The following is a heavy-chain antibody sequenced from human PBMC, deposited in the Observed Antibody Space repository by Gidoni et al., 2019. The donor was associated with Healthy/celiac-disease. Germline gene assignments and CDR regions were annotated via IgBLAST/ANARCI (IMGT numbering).Heavy chain of an antibody. Sequence: QGQLVESGGGVVQHGRSLRLAWAAAGINVSSYGMHWVRQAPGKGLGWVAVIWYDGSNKYYADSVKGRFTISRDNSKNTLYLQMNSLRAEDTAVYYCARDPAGSGSYLDYWGQGTLVTVSS. CDR3: ARDPAGSGSYLDY. V-gene: IGHV3-33*01. D-gene: IGHD3-10*01. CDR1: GINVSSYG. CDR2: IWYDGSNK. J-gene: IGHJ4*02.